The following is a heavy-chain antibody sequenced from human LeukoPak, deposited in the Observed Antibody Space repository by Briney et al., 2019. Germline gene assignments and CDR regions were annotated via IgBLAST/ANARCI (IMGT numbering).Heavy chain of an antibody. CDR3: ARNSY. D-gene: IGHD2/OR15-2a*01. V-gene: IGHV3-48*04. CDR2: ISGSGNTI. Sequence: GGSLRLSCAASGFTFSSYSMNWVRQAPGKGLEWISHISGSGNTIYYADSVKGRFTISRDNAKNSLYLQMNSLRAEDTAMYYCARNSYWGQGTLVTVSS. CDR1: GFTFSSYS. J-gene: IGHJ4*02.